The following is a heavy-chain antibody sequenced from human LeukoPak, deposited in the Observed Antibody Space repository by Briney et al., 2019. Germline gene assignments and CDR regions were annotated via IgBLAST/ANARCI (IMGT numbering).Heavy chain of an antibody. J-gene: IGHJ5*02. D-gene: IGHD4-23*01. CDR1: GFTFSSYS. Sequence: GGSLRLSCAASGFTFSSYSMNWVRQAPGKGLEWVSAISGSGGSTYYADSVKGRFTISRDNSKNTQYLQMNSLRADDTAVYYCAKWGNLDWFDPWGQGTLVTVSS. CDR3: AKWGNLDWFDP. V-gene: IGHV3-23*01. CDR2: ISGSGGST.